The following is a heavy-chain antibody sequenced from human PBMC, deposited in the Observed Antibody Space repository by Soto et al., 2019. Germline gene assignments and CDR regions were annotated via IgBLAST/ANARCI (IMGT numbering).Heavy chain of an antibody. V-gene: IGHV4-31*03. Sequence: QVQLQESGPGLVKPSQTLSLTCTVSGGSISSGGYYWSWIRQHPGKGLEWIGYIYYSGRTYYNPSLKSRVTISVDTSKNQFSLKLSSVTAADTAVYYCAREIAAAKRSGREIDYWGQGSLVTDSS. CDR1: GGSISSGGYY. CDR3: AREIAAAKRSGREIDY. CDR2: IYYSGRT. D-gene: IGHD6-13*01. J-gene: IGHJ4*02.